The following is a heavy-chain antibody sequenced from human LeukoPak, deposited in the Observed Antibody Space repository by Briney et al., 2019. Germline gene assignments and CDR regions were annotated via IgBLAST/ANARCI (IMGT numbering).Heavy chain of an antibody. CDR2: IIPIFGTA. CDR3: AGYYYGSGSYYRKAFDY. CDR1: GGTFSSYA. J-gene: IGHJ4*02. D-gene: IGHD3-10*01. V-gene: IGHV1-69*13. Sequence: ASVKVPCKASGGTFSSYAISWVRQAPGQGLEWMGGIIPIFGTANYAQKFQGRVTITADESTSTAYMELSSLRSEDTAVYYCAGYYYGSGSYYRKAFDYWAREPWSPSPQ.